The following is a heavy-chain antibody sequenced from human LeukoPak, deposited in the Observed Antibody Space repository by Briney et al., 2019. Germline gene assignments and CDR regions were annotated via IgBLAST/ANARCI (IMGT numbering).Heavy chain of an antibody. V-gene: IGHV1-2*02. D-gene: IGHD5-18*01. CDR1: GYTFTGYY. Sequence: GASVTVSCTASGYTFTGYYMHWVRQAPGQGLEWMGWINPNSGGTNYAQKFQGRVTMTRDTSISTAYMELSRLRSDDTAVYYCARDPTSGGYSYVTFDYRGQGTLVTVSS. CDR3: ARDPTSGGYSYVTFDY. CDR2: INPNSGGT. J-gene: IGHJ4*02.